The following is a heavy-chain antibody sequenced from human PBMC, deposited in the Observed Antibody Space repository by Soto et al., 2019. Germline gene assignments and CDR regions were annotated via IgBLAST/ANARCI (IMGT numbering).Heavy chain of an antibody. J-gene: IGHJ5*02. CDR2: IIPIFGTA. CDR1: GGTFSSYA. Sequence: QVQLVQSGAEVKKPGSSVKVSCKASGGTFSSYAISWVRQAPGQGLEWMGGIIPIFGTANYAQKFQGRVTNSAGETTRTGYMERSSLGSEETAGYYCARNRKPRGGFGPWGQGTLVTVSS. CDR3: ARNRKPRGGFGP. V-gene: IGHV1-69*01.